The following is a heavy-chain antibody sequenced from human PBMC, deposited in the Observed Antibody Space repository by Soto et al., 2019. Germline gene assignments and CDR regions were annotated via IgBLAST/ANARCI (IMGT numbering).Heavy chain of an antibody. D-gene: IGHD2-21*01. CDR2: IIPILGIA. J-gene: IGHJ4*02. CDR3: ARGLEYCGGDCYYLFDY. CDR1: GGTFSSYT. Sequence: ASVKVSCKASGGTFSSYTISWVRQAPGQGLEWMGRIIPILGIANYAQKFQGRVTITADKSTSTAYMELSSLRSEDTAVYYCARGLEYCGGDCYYLFDYWGQGTLVTVSS. V-gene: IGHV1-69*02.